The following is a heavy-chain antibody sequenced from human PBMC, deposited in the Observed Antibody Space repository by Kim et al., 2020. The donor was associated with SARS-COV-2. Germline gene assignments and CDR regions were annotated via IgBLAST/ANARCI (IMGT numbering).Heavy chain of an antibody. CDR3: ARGGYCSSGSCYGFDY. V-gene: IGHV3-53*01. Sequence: SGKGRYPICRDNTKNTLYPQMNSLRAEDTAVYYCARGGYCSSGSCYGFDYWGQGTLVTVSS. D-gene: IGHD2-15*01. J-gene: IGHJ4*02.